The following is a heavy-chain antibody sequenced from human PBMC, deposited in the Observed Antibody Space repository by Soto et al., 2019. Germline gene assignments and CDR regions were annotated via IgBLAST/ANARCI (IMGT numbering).Heavy chain of an antibody. CDR1: GSPFD. J-gene: IGHJ3*01. CDR3: ARGPTHGAFDL. V-gene: IGHV3-30-3*01. CDR2: IVPDGRNQ. Sequence: QVQLVEFGGGVVQPGRSLRLSCVASGSPFDVHWVRQALGKGPEWVAHIVPDGRNQYWADSVKGRFTGSRDNAKNTVYLQMNSLRTEDTAVYYCARGPTHGAFDLWGQGTMVTVSS.